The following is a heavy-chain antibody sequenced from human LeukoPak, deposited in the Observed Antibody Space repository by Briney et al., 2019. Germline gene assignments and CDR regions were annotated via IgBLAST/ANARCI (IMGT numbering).Heavy chain of an antibody. D-gene: IGHD1-1*01. CDR2: INPSGGST. J-gene: IGHJ4*02. Sequence: ASVKVSCKASGYTFTTYYMHWVRQAPGQGLDWMGTINPSGGSTNYAQRFQGRVTMTGDMSTSTVYMELSSLRSEDMAVYYCARTSIGAGTYYFDYWGQGTPVTVSS. CDR1: GYTFTTYY. CDR3: ARTSIGAGTYYFDY. V-gene: IGHV1-46*01.